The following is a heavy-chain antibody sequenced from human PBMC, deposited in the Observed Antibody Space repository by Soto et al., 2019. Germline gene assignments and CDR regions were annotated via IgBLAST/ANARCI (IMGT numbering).Heavy chain of an antibody. CDR1: GYTFTGYY. CDR2: INTNSGGT. Sequence: ASVKVSCKASGYTFTGYYIHWVRQAPGQGLEWKGWINTNSGGTNYAQKYQGWVTMTRDTSISTAYMELSRLRSDDTAVYYCARATTTSWAVYYYDSSGTFDYWGQGTLVTVSS. V-gene: IGHV1-2*04. D-gene: IGHD3-22*01. CDR3: ARATTTSWAVYYYDSSGTFDY. J-gene: IGHJ4*02.